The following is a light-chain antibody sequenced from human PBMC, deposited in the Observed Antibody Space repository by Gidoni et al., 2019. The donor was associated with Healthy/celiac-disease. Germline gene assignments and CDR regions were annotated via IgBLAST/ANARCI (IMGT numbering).Light chain of an antibody. J-gene: IGKJ1*01. CDR2: GAS. Sequence: EIVMTQSPATLSVSPGERATLSCRASQSVSSNLAWYQQKPGKAPRLLIYGASTRATGIPARFSGSGSGPEFPLTISSLQSEDFAVYYCQQYNNWPPWTFGQGTKVEIK. V-gene: IGKV3-15*01. CDR3: QQYNNWPPWT. CDR1: QSVSSN.